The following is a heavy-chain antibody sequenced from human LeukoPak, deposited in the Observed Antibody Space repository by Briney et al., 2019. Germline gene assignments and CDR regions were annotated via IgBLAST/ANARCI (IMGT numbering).Heavy chain of an antibody. Sequence: PGGSLRLSCAASGFTFSSYAMSWVRQAPGKGLEWVSAISGSGGSTYYADSVKGRFTISRDNSKNTLYPQMNSLRAEDTAVYYCAKDSYYYDSGGTPLPYYFDYWGQGTLVTVSS. CDR1: GFTFSSYA. CDR2: ISGSGGST. J-gene: IGHJ4*02. V-gene: IGHV3-23*01. CDR3: AKDSYYYDSGGTPLPYYFDY. D-gene: IGHD3-22*01.